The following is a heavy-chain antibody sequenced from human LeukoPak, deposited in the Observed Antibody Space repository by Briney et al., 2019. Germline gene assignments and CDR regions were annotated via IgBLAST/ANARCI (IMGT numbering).Heavy chain of an antibody. CDR1: GFTFSDYY. V-gene: IGHV3-11*01. CDR2: ISSIGSTI. J-gene: IGHJ4*02. Sequence: GGSLRLSCAASGFTFSDYYMSWIRQAPGKGLEWVSYISSIGSTIYYADSVKGRFTISRDNAKNSLYLQMNSLRAEDTAVYYCASNPSYSSGYYFDYWGQGTLVTVSS. D-gene: IGHD3-22*01. CDR3: ASNPSYSSGYYFDY.